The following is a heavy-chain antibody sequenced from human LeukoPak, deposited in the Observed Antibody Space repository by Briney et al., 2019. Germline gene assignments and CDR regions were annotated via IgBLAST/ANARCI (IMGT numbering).Heavy chain of an antibody. V-gene: IGHV3-7*03. Sequence: GGSLRLSCAASGFTFSSYCMSWVRQAPGKGLEWVANIKENGSEKYYVDSVKGRFTISRDNAKNSLYLQMNSLRAEDTAVYYCAKDPDCTSGICYTFFDYWGQGTLVTVSS. CDR2: IKENGSEK. CDR1: GFTFSSYC. D-gene: IGHD2-8*01. CDR3: AKDPDCTSGICYTFFDY. J-gene: IGHJ4*02.